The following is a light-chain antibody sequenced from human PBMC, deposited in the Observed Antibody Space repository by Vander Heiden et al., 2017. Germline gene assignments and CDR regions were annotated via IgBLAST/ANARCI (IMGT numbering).Light chain of an antibody. CDR3: QQSYSTPWT. J-gene: IGKJ1*01. Sequence: DIQMTQSPSSLSASVGDRVTITCRASQSIISYLAWYQQKPGKAPKLLIYAASSLQSGVPSRFSGSGSGTDFTLTISSLQPEDFATYYCQQSYSTPWTFGQGTKVEIK. CDR1: QSIISY. V-gene: IGKV1-39*01. CDR2: AAS.